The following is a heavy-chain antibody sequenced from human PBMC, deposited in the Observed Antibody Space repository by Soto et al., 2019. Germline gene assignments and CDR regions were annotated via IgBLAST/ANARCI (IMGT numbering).Heavy chain of an antibody. CDR3: GRGRGVRGNIITTNYYYGLDV. CDR1: GGSFSGYY. D-gene: IGHD3-10*01. V-gene: IGHV4-34*02. J-gene: IGHJ6*02. Sequence: QVQLQQWGAGLLKPSETLSLTCAVYGGSFSGYYRSWIRQPPGKGLGWIGEINHSGSTNYNPSLKRRDTIPVDTSKNQFSLRLASVTAADTAVYYCGRGRGVRGNIITTNYYYGLDVWGQGTTVTVSS. CDR2: INHSGST.